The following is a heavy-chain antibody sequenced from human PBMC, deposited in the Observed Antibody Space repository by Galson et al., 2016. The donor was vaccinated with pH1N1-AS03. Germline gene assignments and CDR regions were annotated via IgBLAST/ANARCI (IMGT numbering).Heavy chain of an antibody. CDR1: GDSISSTLYY. CDR3: TRRSSGGARFDP. D-gene: IGHD3-22*01. J-gene: IGHJ5*02. CDR2: VYYSGRT. Sequence: SETLSLTCTVSGDSISSTLYYWGWIRQTPGKGLEWIGNVYYSGRTHYNPSLKSRATMSVDTSRSEFSLKLRSVTAADTAVYFCTRRSSGGARFDPWGQGTLVTVTS. V-gene: IGHV4-39*01.